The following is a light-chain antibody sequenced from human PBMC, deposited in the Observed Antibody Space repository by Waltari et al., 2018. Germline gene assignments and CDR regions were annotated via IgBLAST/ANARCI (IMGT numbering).Light chain of an antibody. Sequence: EIVLTQSPGTLSLSPGERVTLSCRASQSVSSNNLAWYQQKPGQAPRHLIYCTSSRATGIPDRFSGGGSGTDFTLTISRLEPEDFAMYFCQHYDSSSVTFGQGTKLEIK. J-gene: IGKJ2*01. CDR3: QHYDSSSVT. CDR2: CTS. CDR1: QSVSSNN. V-gene: IGKV3-20*01.